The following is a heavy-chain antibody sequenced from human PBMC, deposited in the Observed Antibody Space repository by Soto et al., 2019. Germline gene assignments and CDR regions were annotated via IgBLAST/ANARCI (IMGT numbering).Heavy chain of an antibody. CDR2: IYPDDSDT. J-gene: IGHJ4*02. CDR1: GYSFTSYW. V-gene: IGHV5-51*01. D-gene: IGHD1-26*01. CDR3: ARGGSSYLFDY. Sequence: PGESLKISCKASGYSFTSYWIAWVRQIPDKGLECMGIIYPDDSDTRYNPSFQGQVTISADKSISTAYLQWSSLKASDTAMYFCARGGSSYLFDYWGQGTLVTSPQ.